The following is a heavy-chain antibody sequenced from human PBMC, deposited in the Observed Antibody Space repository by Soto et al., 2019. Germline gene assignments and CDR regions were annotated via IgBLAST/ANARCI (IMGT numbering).Heavy chain of an antibody. J-gene: IGHJ4*02. CDR2: ISSSSSYI. V-gene: IGHV3-21*01. CDR1: GFTFSSYS. D-gene: IGHD3-10*01. Sequence: EVQLVESGGGLVKPGGSLRLSCAASGFTFSSYSMNWVRQAPGKGLEWVSSISSSSSYIYYADSVKGRFTISRDNAKNSLYLQMNSLRAEDTAVYYCASIGGDLHLIDFDYWGQGTLVTVSS. CDR3: ASIGGDLHLIDFDY.